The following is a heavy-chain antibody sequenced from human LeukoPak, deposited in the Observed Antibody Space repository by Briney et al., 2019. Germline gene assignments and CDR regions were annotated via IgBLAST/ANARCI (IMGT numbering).Heavy chain of an antibody. CDR3: ATVFSSDVATFDY. CDR2: ISGSSGST. CDR1: GFTFISTG. D-gene: IGHD6-6*01. V-gene: IGHV3-23*01. J-gene: IGHJ4*02. Sequence: GWYLILFCGAAGFTFISTGISRGLREPAGGLQGCSSISGSSGSTYYAHSLKGRFTISRDNSKNTLYLQMNSLRAEDTAVYYCATVFSSDVATFDYWGQGTLITVSS.